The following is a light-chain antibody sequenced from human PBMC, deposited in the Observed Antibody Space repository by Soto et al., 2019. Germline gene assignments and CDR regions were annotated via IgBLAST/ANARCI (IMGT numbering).Light chain of an antibody. V-gene: IGLV2-14*03. CDR1: SSDVGGYNY. CDR3: SSYASSSTPWV. J-gene: IGLJ3*02. Sequence: QSAPTQPASVSVSPGQSITISCTGTSSDVGGYNYVSWYQQHPGKAPKLMIYDVSNRPSGVSNRFSGSKSGNTASLTISGLQAEDEADYYCSSYASSSTPWVFGGGTKLTVL. CDR2: DVS.